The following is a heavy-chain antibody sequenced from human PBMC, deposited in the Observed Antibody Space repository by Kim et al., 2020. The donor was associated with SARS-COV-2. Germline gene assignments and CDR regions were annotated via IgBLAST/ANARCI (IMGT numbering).Heavy chain of an antibody. CDR1: GGSFSGYY. V-gene: IGHV4-34*01. Sequence: SETLSLTCAVYGGSFSGYYWSWIRQPPGKGLEWIGEINHSGSTNYNPSLKSRVTISVDTSKNQFSLKLSSVTAADTAVYYCALPVGVGATTRGRYFDYWGQGTLVTVSS. CDR2: INHSGST. J-gene: IGHJ4*02. CDR3: ALPVGVGATTRGRYFDY. D-gene: IGHD1-26*01.